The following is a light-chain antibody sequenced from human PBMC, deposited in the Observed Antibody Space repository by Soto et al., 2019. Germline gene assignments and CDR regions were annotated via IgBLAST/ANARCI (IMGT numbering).Light chain of an antibody. CDR2: DAS. Sequence: EIVFTQAPATLSLSPGERATLSGRASQSVSSYLAWYQQKPGQAPRLLIYDASNRATGIPARFSGSGSGTDFTLTISSLEPEDFAVYYCQQRSNWPLFGQGTRLEI. CDR3: QQRSNWPL. V-gene: IGKV3-11*01. J-gene: IGKJ5*01. CDR1: QSVSSY.